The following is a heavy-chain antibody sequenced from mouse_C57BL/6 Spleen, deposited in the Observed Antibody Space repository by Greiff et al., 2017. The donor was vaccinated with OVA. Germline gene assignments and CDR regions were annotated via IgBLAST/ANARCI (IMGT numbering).Heavy chain of an antibody. J-gene: IGHJ2*01. CDR1: GFTFSSYA. D-gene: IGHD4-1*01. Sequence: EVKLVESGGGLVKPGGSLKISCAASGFTFSSYAMTWVRQTPEKRLEWVGTISDGGSYTYYPDNVKGRVTISRDTAKNNLYLQMSHLKSEDTAIYYSAGDGAGTGGFGDWGQGTTVTVSS. V-gene: IGHV5-4*03. CDR3: AGDGAGTGGFGD. CDR2: ISDGGSYT.